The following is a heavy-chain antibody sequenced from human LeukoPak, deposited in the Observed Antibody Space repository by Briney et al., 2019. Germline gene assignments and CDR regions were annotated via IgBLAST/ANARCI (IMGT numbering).Heavy chain of an antibody. D-gene: IGHD1-26*01. Sequence: PGGSLRLSCAASGFTFSGYWMHWVRQAPGKGLVWVSRINSDGSSTSYADSVKGRFTISRDNAKNTLYLQMNSLRAEDTAVCYCARDRPMYSGSLLDYWGQGTLVTVSS. J-gene: IGHJ4*02. CDR3: ARDRPMYSGSLLDY. CDR2: INSDGSST. CDR1: GFTFSGYW. V-gene: IGHV3-74*01.